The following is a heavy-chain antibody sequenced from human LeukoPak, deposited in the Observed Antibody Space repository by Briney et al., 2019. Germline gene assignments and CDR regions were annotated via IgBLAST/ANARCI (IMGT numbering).Heavy chain of an antibody. J-gene: IGHJ1*01. CDR3: ARVSSSWGYAEYFQH. V-gene: IGHV4-59*01. CDR2: IYYSGST. Sequence: SETLSLTCTVSGGSISSYYWSWIRQPPGKGLEWIGYIYYSGSTNYNPSLKSRVTISVDTSKNQFSLKLSSVTAADTAVYYCARVSSSWGYAEYFQHWGQGTLVTVSS. D-gene: IGHD6-13*01. CDR1: GGSISSYY.